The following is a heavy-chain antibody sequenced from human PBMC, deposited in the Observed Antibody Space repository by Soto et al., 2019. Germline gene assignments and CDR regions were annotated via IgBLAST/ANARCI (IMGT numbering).Heavy chain of an antibody. Sequence: GGSLRLSCAASGFTFSSYWMHWVRQAPGKGLVWVSRINSDGSSTSYADSVKGRFTISRDNAKNTLYLQMNSLRAEDTAVYYCAREGDIVATILYYYYGMDVWGQGTTVTVYS. CDR2: INSDGSST. J-gene: IGHJ6*02. D-gene: IGHD5-12*01. V-gene: IGHV3-74*01. CDR1: GFTFSSYW. CDR3: AREGDIVATILYYYYGMDV.